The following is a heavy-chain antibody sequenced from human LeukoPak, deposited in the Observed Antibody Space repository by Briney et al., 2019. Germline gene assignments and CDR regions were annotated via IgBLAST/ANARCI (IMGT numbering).Heavy chain of an antibody. CDR3: VRVNWSDGDNWFDP. CDR1: GYIFTSYG. CDR2: ISGYNDGA. Sequence: ASVKVSCKASGYIFTSYGITWVRQAPGEGLEWMGWISGYNDGAKYAQKFQGRVTMTTDTSTRTAYVELRSLRSDDTAVYYCVRVNWSDGDNWFDPWGQGTLVTVSS. V-gene: IGHV1-18*01. J-gene: IGHJ5*02. D-gene: IGHD1-1*01.